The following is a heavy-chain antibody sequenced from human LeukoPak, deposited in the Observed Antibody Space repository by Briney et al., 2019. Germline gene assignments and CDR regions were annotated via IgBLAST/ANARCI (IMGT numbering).Heavy chain of an antibody. D-gene: IGHD5-12*01. CDR3: AIGKSGNAIDY. V-gene: IGHV3-66*01. CDR2: IYSGGST. Sequence: GGSLRLSCAASGFTVSSNYMSWVRQAPGKRLEWVSVIYSGGSTYYADSVKGRFSISRDKSKNTLYLQMNSLRAEDTAVYYCAIGKSGNAIDYWGQGTLVTVSS. J-gene: IGHJ4*02. CDR1: GFTVSSNY.